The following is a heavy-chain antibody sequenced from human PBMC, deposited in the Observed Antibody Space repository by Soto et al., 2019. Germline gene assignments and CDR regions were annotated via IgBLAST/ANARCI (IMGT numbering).Heavy chain of an antibody. CDR1: EFTFSSYA. Sequence: GGSLRLSCAASEFTFSSYAMHWVRQAPGRGLEWVALISFDGKNEYYADSVKGRFTIARDNSRNMVYLEMNGPRPDDTATYFCARPIPRWSYHYGMDVWGHGTTVTVSS. CDR2: ISFDGKNE. CDR3: ARPIPRWSYHYGMDV. D-gene: IGHD2-15*01. V-gene: IGHV3-30*04. J-gene: IGHJ6*02.